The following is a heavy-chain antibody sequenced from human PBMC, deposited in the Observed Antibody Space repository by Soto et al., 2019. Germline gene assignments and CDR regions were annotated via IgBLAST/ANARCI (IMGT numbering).Heavy chain of an antibody. V-gene: IGHV3-74*01. J-gene: IGHJ3*02. D-gene: IGHD5-12*01. CDR1: GFTFSSYW. CDR2: INTDGSST. Sequence: EVQLVESGGGLVQPGGSLRLSCAASGFTFSSYWMHWVRQAPGKGLVWVSHINTDGSSTNYADSVKGRFTISRDTATNTMYPQMNRLRAEDTAVYYCAQEIGHDSDALDIWGQGTMVTVSS. CDR3: AQEIGHDSDALDI.